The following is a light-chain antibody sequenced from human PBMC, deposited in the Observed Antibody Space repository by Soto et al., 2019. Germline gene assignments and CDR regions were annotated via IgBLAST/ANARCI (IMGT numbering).Light chain of an antibody. CDR3: HQYGSSQT. CDR2: GAS. CDR1: QSVSNY. V-gene: IGKV3-20*01. J-gene: IGKJ1*01. Sequence: EIVLTQSPATLSLSPGERATLSCRASQSVSNYLAWYQQKPGQAPRLLIYGASSRATGIPDRFSGSGSGTDSTLTISRLEPEDFAVYYCHQYGSSQTFGQGTKVDIK.